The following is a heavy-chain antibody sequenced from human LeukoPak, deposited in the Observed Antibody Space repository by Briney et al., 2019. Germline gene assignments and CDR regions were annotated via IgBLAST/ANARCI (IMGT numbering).Heavy chain of an antibody. CDR3: ARVYCSGQTCYSFSDY. CDR2: INQDGSGN. CDR1: GFTFGSYW. V-gene: IGHV3-7*05. J-gene: IGHJ4*02. Sequence: PGGSLRLSCAASGFTFGSYWMSWVRQAPGKGLEWVANINQDGSGNYHVDSVKGRFTISRDNTKNSLFLQMNSLRAEDTAVYYCARVYCSGQTCYSFSDYWGQGTLVTVSS. D-gene: IGHD2-15*01.